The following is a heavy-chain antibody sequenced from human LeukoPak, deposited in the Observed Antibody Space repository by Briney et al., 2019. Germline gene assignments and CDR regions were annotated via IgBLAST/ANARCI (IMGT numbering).Heavy chain of an antibody. J-gene: IGHJ4*02. CDR2: IFYSGTT. CDR1: GDTISISFYY. V-gene: IGHV4-39*07. CDR3: ARDFLQGTRGNTGGSFDY. D-gene: IGHD3-16*01. Sequence: SETLSLTCTVSGDTISISFYYWDWIRQPPGKGLEWIGGIFYSGTTYYNPSLKSRVTMSVDTSKNQFSLKLSSVTAADTAVYYCARDFLQGTRGNTGGSFDYWGQGTLVTVSS.